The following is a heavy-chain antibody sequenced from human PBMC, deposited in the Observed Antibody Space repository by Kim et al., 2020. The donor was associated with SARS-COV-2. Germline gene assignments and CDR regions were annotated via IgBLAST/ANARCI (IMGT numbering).Heavy chain of an antibody. Sequence: GESLKISCMCSGYSFTSYWIGWVRQMPGKGLEWMGIIYPGDSDTRYSPSFQGQVTISADKSISTAYLQWSSLKASDTAMYYCARYNLPRDYYYGMDVWGQGTTVTVSS. V-gene: IGHV5-51*01. CDR2: IYPGDSDT. CDR1: GYSFTSYW. D-gene: IGHD1-1*01. CDR3: ARYNLPRDYYYGMDV. J-gene: IGHJ6*02.